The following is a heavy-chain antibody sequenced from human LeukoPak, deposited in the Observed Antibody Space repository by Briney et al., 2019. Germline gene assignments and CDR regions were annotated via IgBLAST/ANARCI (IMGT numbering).Heavy chain of an antibody. J-gene: IGHJ3*02. Sequence: WASVKVSCKASGYTFTNYGISWVRQAPGQGLEWMGWISTYNGNAHYAQKLQGRVTMTTDTSTSTVYMELRSLRSDDTAVYYCARDGHRRYHYDSSGREDAFDIWGQGTMVTVSS. CDR1: GYTFTNYG. CDR2: ISTYNGNA. V-gene: IGHV1-18*01. D-gene: IGHD3-22*01. CDR3: ARDGHRRYHYDSSGREDAFDI.